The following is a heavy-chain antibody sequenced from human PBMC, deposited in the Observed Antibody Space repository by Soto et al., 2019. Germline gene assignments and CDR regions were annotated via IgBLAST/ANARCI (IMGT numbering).Heavy chain of an antibody. CDR2: IFYSGST. Sequence: PSETLSLTCTVSGGSISSSSYYWGWIRQPPGKGLEWIGSIFYSGSTYYNPSLKSRVTISVDTSKNQFSLKLSSVTAADTAMYYCARHLRDFWSGYYNWFDPWGQGTLVTVLL. CDR1: GGSISSSSYY. J-gene: IGHJ5*02. CDR3: ARHLRDFWSGYYNWFDP. V-gene: IGHV4-39*01. D-gene: IGHD3-3*01.